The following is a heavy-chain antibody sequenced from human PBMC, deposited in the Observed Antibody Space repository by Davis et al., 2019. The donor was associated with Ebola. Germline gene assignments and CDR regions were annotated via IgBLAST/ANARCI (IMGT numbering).Heavy chain of an antibody. Sequence: PGGSLRLSCAASGFGFSNAWMNWVRQAPGQGLEWVGRVKSKTNGETTDYIAPVKGRFSVSRDDSQNTVYLQMNSLKTEDTAVYYCAAGTGNTDFDYWGQGTLVTVSS. D-gene: IGHD1-1*01. CDR3: AAGTGNTDFDY. CDR2: VKSKTNGETT. CDR1: GFGFSNAW. V-gene: IGHV3-15*01. J-gene: IGHJ4*02.